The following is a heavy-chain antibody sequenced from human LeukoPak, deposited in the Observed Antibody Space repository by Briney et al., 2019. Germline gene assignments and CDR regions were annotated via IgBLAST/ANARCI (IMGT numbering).Heavy chain of an antibody. CDR2: ISSSSSTI. J-gene: IGHJ4*02. V-gene: IGHV3-48*04. D-gene: IGHD5-18*01. CDR3: AGAYLYSYGPGADY. Sequence: PGGSLRLSCAASGFTFSSYSMNWVRQAPGKGLEWVSYISSSSSTIYYADSVKGRFTISRDNAKNTLYLQMNSLRAEDTAVYYCAGAYLYSYGPGADYWGQGTLVTVSS. CDR1: GFTFSSYS.